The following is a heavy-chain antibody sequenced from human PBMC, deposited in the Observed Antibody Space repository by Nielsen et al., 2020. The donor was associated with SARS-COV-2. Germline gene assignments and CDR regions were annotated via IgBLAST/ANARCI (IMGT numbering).Heavy chain of an antibody. CDR3: AKSPQNRYYDSSGYWDY. CDR2: ISGSGGST. Sequence: GESLKISCVASGFTFSSYAMSWVRQAPGKGLEWVSAISGSGGSTYYADSVKGRFTISRDNSKNTLYLQMNSLRAEDTAVYYCAKSPQNRYYDSSGYWDYWGQGTLVTVSS. V-gene: IGHV3-23*01. J-gene: IGHJ4*02. CDR1: GFTFSSYA. D-gene: IGHD3-22*01.